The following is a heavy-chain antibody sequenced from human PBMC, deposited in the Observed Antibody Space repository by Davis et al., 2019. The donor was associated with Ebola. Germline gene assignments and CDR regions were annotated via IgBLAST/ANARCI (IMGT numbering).Heavy chain of an antibody. V-gene: IGHV3-23*01. CDR1: GFTFSSYD. D-gene: IGHD2-15*01. Sequence: GESLKISCAASGFTFSSYDMSWVRQAPGKGLEWVSGISGSGGNTYYADSVKGRFTISRDNSKNTLYLQMNSLRAEDTAVYYCAKADCSGGSCYGIDYWGQGTLVTVSS. CDR3: AKADCSGGSCYGIDY. CDR2: ISGSGGNT. J-gene: IGHJ4*02.